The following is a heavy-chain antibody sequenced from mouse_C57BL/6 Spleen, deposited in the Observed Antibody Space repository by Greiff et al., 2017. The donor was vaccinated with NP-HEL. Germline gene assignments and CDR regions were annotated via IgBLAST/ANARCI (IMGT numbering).Heavy chain of an antibody. CDR2: ISGGGGNT. Sequence: DVMLVESGGGLVKPGGSLKLSCAASGFTFSSYTMSWVRQTPEKRLEWVATISGGGGNTYYPDSVKGRFTISRDNAKNTLYLQMSSLRSEDTALYYCARMRSLYYFDYWGQGTTLTVSS. CDR3: ARMRSLYYFDY. V-gene: IGHV5-9*01. J-gene: IGHJ2*01. CDR1: GFTFSSYT.